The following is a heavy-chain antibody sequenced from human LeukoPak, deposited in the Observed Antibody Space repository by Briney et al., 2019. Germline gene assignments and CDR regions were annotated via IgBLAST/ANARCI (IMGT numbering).Heavy chain of an antibody. CDR1: GYSFTSYW. CDR3: ARHKNGGSPDY. J-gene: IGHJ4*02. Sequence: GESLNISCQGPGYSFTSYWIGWVRQMPGKGLGWRGIIYPGDSDNRYSPSFQAQVTIPADKSISTAYLQRSSLKASDTAMYYCARHKNGGSPDYWGQGTLVTVSS. D-gene: IGHD2-15*01. V-gene: IGHV5-51*01. CDR2: IYPGDSDN.